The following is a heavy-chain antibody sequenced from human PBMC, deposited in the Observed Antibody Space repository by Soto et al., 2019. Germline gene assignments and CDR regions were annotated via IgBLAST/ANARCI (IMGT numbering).Heavy chain of an antibody. CDR1: GDSISSSFS. CDR2: VSHSGST. CDR3: AREYCANDVCFQPDY. J-gene: IGHJ4*02. Sequence: QVQLQESGPGLVKPSETLSLTCTVSGDSISSSFSWSWIRQPPGRGLEWIGYVSHSGSTRYNPSLQSRVTMSVDTAKNQFSLKLSSVSAADTAVYFCAREYCANDVCFQPDYWGQGTLVTVSS. D-gene: IGHD2-8*01. V-gene: IGHV4-59*12.